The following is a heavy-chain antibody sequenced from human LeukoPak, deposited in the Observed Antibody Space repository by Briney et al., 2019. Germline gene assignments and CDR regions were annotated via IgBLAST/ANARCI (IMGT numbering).Heavy chain of an antibody. CDR1: GYSFISSW. CDR2: IYPGDSDI. Sequence: GESLKISCKGSGYSFISSWIGWVRQMPGKGLEWMGIIYPGDSDITYSPSFQGQVTISADKSINTAYLQWSSLKASVTAMYYCARLQVATIMGNAFDIWGQGTMVTVSS. J-gene: IGHJ3*02. CDR3: ARLQVATIMGNAFDI. D-gene: IGHD5-24*01. V-gene: IGHV5-51*01.